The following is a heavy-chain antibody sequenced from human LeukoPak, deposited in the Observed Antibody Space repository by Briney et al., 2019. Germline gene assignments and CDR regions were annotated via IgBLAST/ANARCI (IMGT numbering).Heavy chain of an antibody. CDR3: AREPFSGSNSNAFDI. J-gene: IGHJ3*02. CDR1: GGSISSGVYY. D-gene: IGHD4-11*01. V-gene: IGHV4-31*03. Sequence: PSETLSLTCTVSGGSISSGVYYWSWIRQHPGKGLEWMGYIFYTGRVSYNPSLKSRITISVDSTRNHFSLEVSSVTAADTAVYYCAREPFSGSNSNAFDIWGQGTMVTVSS. CDR2: IFYTGRV.